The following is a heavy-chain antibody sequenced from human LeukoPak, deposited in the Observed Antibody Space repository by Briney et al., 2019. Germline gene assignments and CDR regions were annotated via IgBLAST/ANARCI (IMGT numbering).Heavy chain of an antibody. Sequence: GGPLRLSCAASGFTFSSYAMHWVRQAPGKGLEWVAVISYDGSNKYYADSVKGRFTISRDNSKNTLYLQMNSLRAEDTAVYYCASRGELLRAVDYWGQGTLVTVSS. V-gene: IGHV3-30*04. CDR1: GFTFSSYA. J-gene: IGHJ4*02. CDR3: ASRGELLRAVDY. CDR2: ISYDGSNK. D-gene: IGHD1-26*01.